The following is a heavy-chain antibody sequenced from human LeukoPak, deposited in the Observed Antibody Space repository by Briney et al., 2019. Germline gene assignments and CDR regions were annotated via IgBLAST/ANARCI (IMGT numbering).Heavy chain of an antibody. CDR3: ARTRYYYNSRSYGAPYYFDY. Sequence: SETLSLTCTVSGGSISSYYWDWIRQPAGKGLEWIGRIYTSGSTNYNPSLKSRVTMSADTSKNQFSLKLSSVTAADTAVYYCARTRYYYNSRSYGAPYYFDYWGQGTLVTVSS. J-gene: IGHJ4*02. V-gene: IGHV4-4*07. D-gene: IGHD3-10*01. CDR1: GGSISSYY. CDR2: IYTSGST.